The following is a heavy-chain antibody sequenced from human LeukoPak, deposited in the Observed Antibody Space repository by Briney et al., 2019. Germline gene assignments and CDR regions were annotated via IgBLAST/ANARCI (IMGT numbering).Heavy chain of an antibody. D-gene: IGHD2-2*01. Sequence: GGSLRLSCAASGFTFSSYEVNWVRQAPGKGLEWVSYISSSGSTIYYADSVKGRFTISRDNAKNSLYLQMNSLRAEDTAVYYCAREGVGYCSSTSCHLYMDVWGKGTTVTISS. V-gene: IGHV3-48*03. CDR3: AREGVGYCSSTSCHLYMDV. CDR1: GFTFSSYE. CDR2: ISSSGSTI. J-gene: IGHJ6*03.